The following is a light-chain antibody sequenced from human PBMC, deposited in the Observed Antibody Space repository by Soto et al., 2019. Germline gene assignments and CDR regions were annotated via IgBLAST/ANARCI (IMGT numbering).Light chain of an antibody. CDR2: GDS. CDR1: QNIRKN. J-gene: IGKJ5*01. Sequence: LTQSPGSLSLSPGDSVTLSWMDSQNIRKNLAWYQQRTGQSPRIPLSGDSIRQPGIPGRFSGSGSGPELNLLISRLQSDDFALYFCQKYGGSPITCGLGTRLEIK. CDR3: QKYGGSPIT. V-gene: IGKV3-20*01.